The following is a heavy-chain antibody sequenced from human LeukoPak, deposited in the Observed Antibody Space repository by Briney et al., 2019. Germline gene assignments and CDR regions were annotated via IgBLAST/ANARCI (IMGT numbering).Heavy chain of an antibody. CDR3: ARGASLLVGTSAYFRDALDL. J-gene: IGHJ3*01. Sequence: GGSLRLSCTASGFSFSSYWMRWVRQAPGRGLEWVSRINIDGSVTDYTNSAGSVKCRFTISRDNAKNTLYLQMNSLRAEDTAVYSCARGASLLVGTSAYFRDALDLWGQGTMVTVSS. CDR1: GFSFSSYW. CDR2: INIDGSVT. V-gene: IGHV3-74*01. D-gene: IGHD3-22*01.